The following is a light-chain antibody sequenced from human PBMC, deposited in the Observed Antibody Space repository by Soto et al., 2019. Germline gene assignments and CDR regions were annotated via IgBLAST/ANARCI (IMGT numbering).Light chain of an antibody. CDR2: GVS. CDR1: RSDIGSYNY. Sequence: LTQPASVSGSPGQSITISCSGTRSDIGSYNYVAWYQQFPGKTPKILIYGVSNRPSGVSSRFSGSKSGNTASLTISGLQAEDEADYYCISYTGSSTSYVFGSGTKVTV. CDR3: ISYTGSSTSYV. V-gene: IGLV2-14*01. J-gene: IGLJ1*01.